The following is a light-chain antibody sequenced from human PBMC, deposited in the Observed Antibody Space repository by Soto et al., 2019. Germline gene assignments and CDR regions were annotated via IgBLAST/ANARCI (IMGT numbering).Light chain of an antibody. V-gene: IGKV3-15*01. CDR2: GAS. CDR3: QQYNKWPPTWT. CDR1: QSVSSN. Sequence: EIVMTQSPATLSVSPGERATLSCRASQSVSSNLAWYQQKPGQAPRLLIYGASTRATGITARFSGSGSGTEFPLTISSLQSEDFAVYNCQQYNKWPPTWTFGQGTKVEIK. J-gene: IGKJ1*01.